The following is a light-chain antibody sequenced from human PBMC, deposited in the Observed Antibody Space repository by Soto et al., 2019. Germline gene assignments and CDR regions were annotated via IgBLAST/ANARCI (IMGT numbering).Light chain of an antibody. CDR1: SSDVGGYNY. J-gene: IGLJ2*01. V-gene: IGLV2-14*01. CDR2: EVS. Sequence: QSVLTQPASVSESLGQSITISCTGTSSDVGGYNYVSWYQQHPGKAPKLMIYEVSNRPSGVSNRFSGSKSGNTASLTISGLQAEDEADYYCSSYTSSSTRVVFGGGTRLTVL. CDR3: SSYTSSSTRVV.